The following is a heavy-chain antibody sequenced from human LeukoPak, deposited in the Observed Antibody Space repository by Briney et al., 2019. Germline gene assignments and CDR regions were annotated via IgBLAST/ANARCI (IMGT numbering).Heavy chain of an antibody. V-gene: IGHV3-23*01. Sequence: GGSLRLSCAASGFTFSSYAMSWVRQAPGKGLEWVSAISGSGGSTYYADSVKGRFTISRDNSKNTLYLQMNSLRAEDTAVYYCAKAAYDFWNGYPPRMGYWGQGTLVTVSS. CDR3: AKAAYDFWNGYPPRMGY. CDR2: ISGSGGST. J-gene: IGHJ4*02. CDR1: GFTFSSYA. D-gene: IGHD3-3*01.